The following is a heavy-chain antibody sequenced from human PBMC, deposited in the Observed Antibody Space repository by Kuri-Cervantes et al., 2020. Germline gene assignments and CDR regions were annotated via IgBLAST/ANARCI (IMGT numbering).Heavy chain of an antibody. CDR3: AKLGPPAAGTIGYFDY. J-gene: IGHJ4*02. D-gene: IGHD6-13*01. CDR1: GFNFSSSA. CDR2: IRYDGSNK. V-gene: IGHV3-30*02. Sequence: GESLKISCAASGFNFSSSAMYWVRQAPGKGLEWVAFIRYDGSNKYYADSVKGRFTISRDNSKNTLYLQMNSLRAEDTAVYYCAKLGPPAAGTIGYFDYWGQGTLVTVSS.